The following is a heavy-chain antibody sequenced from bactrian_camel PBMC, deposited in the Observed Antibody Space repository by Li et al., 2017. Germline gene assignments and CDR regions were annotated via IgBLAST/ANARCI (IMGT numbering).Heavy chain of an antibody. CDR2: ISTGGTST. J-gene: IGHJ4*01. CDR3: AARGPYCYTKLSVRGFTY. CDR1: RYTGSRYC. V-gene: IGHV3S25*01. D-gene: IGHD2*01. Sequence: QLVESGGGSVQPGGSLRLSCVPSRYTGSRYCMAWFRQPPGREREGVATISTGGTSTYYADSVKGRFTISLDNAKNTVYLQMNSLKPEDTAMYYCAARGPYCYTKLSVRGFTYWGQGTQVTVS.